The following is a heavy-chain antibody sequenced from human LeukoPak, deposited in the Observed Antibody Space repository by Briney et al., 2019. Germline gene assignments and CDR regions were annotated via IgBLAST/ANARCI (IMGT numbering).Heavy chain of an antibody. D-gene: IGHD2-15*01. Sequence: HPGRSLRLSCAASEFTFSSHAMHWVRQAPGKGLEWVAVISYDGSDKYYADSVKGRFTISRDNSKNTLYLQMNSLRAEDTAVYYCARDDHVVVVAAGNYYYYGMDVWGQGTAVTVSS. CDR1: EFTFSSHA. J-gene: IGHJ6*02. V-gene: IGHV3-30*14. CDR2: ISYDGSDK. CDR3: ARDDHVVVVAAGNYYYYGMDV.